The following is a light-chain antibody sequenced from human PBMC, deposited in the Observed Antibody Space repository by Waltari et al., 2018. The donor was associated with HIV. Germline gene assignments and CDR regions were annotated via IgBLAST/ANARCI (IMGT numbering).Light chain of an antibody. CDR1: PALEDIDGNIS. J-gene: IGKJ5*01. CDR3: MQATHWSIT. V-gene: IGKV2-30*01. CDR2: TFYPREAKVQWKVDNAL. Sequence: VMTQSPRSLSVTPGQPASISCRSSPALEDIDGNISFNWLQQRPGQSPRRLIYTFYPREAKVQWKVDNALQSGNSQESVTEQDSKDSTDFTLRISRVKAEDVGLYYCMQATHWSITFGQGTRLEI.